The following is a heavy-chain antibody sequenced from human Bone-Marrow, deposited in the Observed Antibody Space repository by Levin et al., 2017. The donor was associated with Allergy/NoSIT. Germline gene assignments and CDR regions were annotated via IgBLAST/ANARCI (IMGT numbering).Heavy chain of an antibody. D-gene: IGHD5-24*01. CDR2: VSPTAGKA. V-gene: IGHV1-8*02. CDR3: ARGRYFDDSTSYNVYSH. CDR1: GYIFNDYD. J-gene: IGHJ4*02. Sequence: GASVKVSCQASGYIFNDYDINWVRQAAGQGLEWLGWVSPTAGKAGYARRLEGRITMTTDSSINTAYLELRGLTSDDTGIYFCARGRYFDDSTSYNVYSHWGQGTLVAVST.